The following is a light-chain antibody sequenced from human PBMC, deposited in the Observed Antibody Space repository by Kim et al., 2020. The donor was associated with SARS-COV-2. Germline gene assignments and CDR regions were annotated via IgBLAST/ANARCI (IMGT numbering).Light chain of an antibody. Sequence: QSALTQPASVSGSPGESITISCTGTSSDVGSYNLVSWYQQHPGKAPKFMIYEVSKRPSGVSNRFSGSKSGNTASLTISGIQAEDEADYYCCSYAADSTYVFGTGTKVTVL. CDR2: EVS. CDR3: CSYAADSTYV. J-gene: IGLJ1*01. V-gene: IGLV2-23*02. CDR1: SSDVGSYNL.